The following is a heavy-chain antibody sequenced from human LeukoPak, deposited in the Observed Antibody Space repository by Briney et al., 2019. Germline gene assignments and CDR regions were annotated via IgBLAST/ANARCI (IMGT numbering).Heavy chain of an antibody. J-gene: IGHJ2*01. D-gene: IGHD2-2*01. Sequence: SETLSLTCAGYSGSFTTYSWSWIRQPPGKGLEWIAEITHSGGTNYNPSLKSRVTMSVDTSKNQFSLKLSSVTAADTAVYYCARDALYCSSSSCYRYWYFDLWGRGTLVTVSS. CDR3: ARDALYCSSSSCYRYWYFDL. V-gene: IGHV4-34*01. CDR1: SGSFTTYS. CDR2: ITHSGGT.